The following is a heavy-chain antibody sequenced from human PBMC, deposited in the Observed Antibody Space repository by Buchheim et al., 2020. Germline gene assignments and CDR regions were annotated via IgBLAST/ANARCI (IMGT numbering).Heavy chain of an antibody. V-gene: IGHV3-7*01. CDR3: ARGTRDYYGMDV. J-gene: IGHJ6*02. CDR1: GFTFSSYW. CDR2: IKEDGSEG. Sequence: EVQLVESGGGLVQPGGSLRLSCAASGFTFSSYWMTWVRQAPGKRLEWVANIKEDGSEGYYVDSVKGRFTISRDNAMNSLFLQMSSLRAEDTAVYYCARGTRDYYGMDVWGQGTT.